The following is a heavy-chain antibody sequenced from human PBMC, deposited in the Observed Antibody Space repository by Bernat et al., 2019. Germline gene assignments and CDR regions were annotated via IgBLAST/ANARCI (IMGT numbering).Heavy chain of an antibody. Sequence: QLQLQESGPGLVKPSETLSLTCTVSGGSISSSSYYWGWIRQPPGKGLEWIGSIYYSGSTYYNPSLKSRVTISVDTSKNQFSLKLSSVTAADTAVYYCARHAKGCNSTRCPRAPWRWFDPWGQGTLVTVSS. CDR1: GGSISSSSYY. CDR2: IYYSGST. D-gene: IGHD2-2*01. V-gene: IGHV4-39*01. CDR3: ARHAKGCNSTRCPRAPWRWFDP. J-gene: IGHJ5*02.